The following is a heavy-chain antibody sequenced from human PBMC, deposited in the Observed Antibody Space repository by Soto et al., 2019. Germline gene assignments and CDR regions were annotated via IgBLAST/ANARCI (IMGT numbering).Heavy chain of an antibody. CDR2: INPNSGGT. CDR3: ARGGSWIVRGLDAFDI. V-gene: IGHV1-2*02. Sequence: ASLKVSCKASGYTFTGYYMQWVRQDPGQGLEWMGWINPNSGGTNYAQKFQGRVTMTRDTSISTAYMELSSLRSDDTAVYYCARGGSWIVRGLDAFDIWGLGTMVTV. CDR1: GYTFTGYY. D-gene: IGHD6-6*01. J-gene: IGHJ3*02.